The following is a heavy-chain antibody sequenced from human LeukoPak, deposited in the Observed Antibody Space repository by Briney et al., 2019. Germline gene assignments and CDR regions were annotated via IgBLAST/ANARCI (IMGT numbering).Heavy chain of an antibody. Sequence: GESLKISCKVSGYSFTSYWIAWVRQMPGKGLELMGIIYPADSDTKYSPSFQGQVTISDDKSITTAYLQLNSLKATDTAMYYCARRAFDSSTYYYLSYFDYWGQGTLVTVSS. CDR3: ARRAFDSSTYYYLSYFDY. CDR2: IYPADSDT. V-gene: IGHV5-51*01. D-gene: IGHD3-22*01. CDR1: GYSFTSYW. J-gene: IGHJ4*02.